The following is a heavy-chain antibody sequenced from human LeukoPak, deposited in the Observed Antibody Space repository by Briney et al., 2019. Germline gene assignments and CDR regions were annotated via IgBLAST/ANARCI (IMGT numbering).Heavy chain of an antibody. CDR2: INPNSGGT. V-gene: IGHV1-2*02. Sequence: ASVKVSCKASGYTFTSYGISWVRQAPGQGLEWMGWINPNSGGTNYAQKFQGRVTMTRDTSISTAYMELSRLRSDDTAVYYCARVYEVEGSFDYWGQGTLVTVSS. J-gene: IGHJ4*02. D-gene: IGHD2/OR15-2a*01. CDR3: ARVYEVEGSFDY. CDR1: GYTFTSYG.